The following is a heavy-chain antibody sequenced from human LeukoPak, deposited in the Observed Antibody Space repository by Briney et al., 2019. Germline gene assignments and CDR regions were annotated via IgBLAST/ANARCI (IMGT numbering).Heavy chain of an antibody. CDR1: GATYNAYY. CDR3: AVGITILVVAASFDS. CDR2: IDHRGTA. J-gene: IGHJ4*02. Sequence: SETLSLTCAVYGATYNAYYWSWIRQPPGKGLEWIGDIDHRGTATYNPSLKSRLTISADASKNQFSLKLNSVTDSDMAVYCCAVGITILVVAASFDSWGQGNLVIVSS. V-gene: IGHV4-34*08. D-gene: IGHD3-3*01.